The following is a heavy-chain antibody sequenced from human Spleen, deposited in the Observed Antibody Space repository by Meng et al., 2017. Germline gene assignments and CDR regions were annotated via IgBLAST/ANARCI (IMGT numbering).Heavy chain of an antibody. J-gene: IGHJ5*02. Sequence: GPRLVTLTPSPAPTSPVSVGSICSYYWSWIRQPARKGRDGIGRLYTSGSTNYNPSLKSRVTMSVDTSKNQFSLKLSSVTAADTAVYYCARWGYYYGSGSPLGGWFDPWGQGTLVTVSS. V-gene: IGHV4-4*07. D-gene: IGHD3-10*01. CDR1: VGSICSYY. CDR3: ARWGYYYGSGSPLGGWFDP. CDR2: LYTSGST.